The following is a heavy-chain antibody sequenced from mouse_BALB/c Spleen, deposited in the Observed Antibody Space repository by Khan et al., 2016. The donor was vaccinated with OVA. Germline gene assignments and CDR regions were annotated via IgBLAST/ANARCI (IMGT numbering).Heavy chain of an antibody. D-gene: IGHD1-1*01. CDR3: ASVYGDDFDY. J-gene: IGHJ2*01. CDR1: GYSIASDYA. Sequence: EVQLQESGPGLVKPSQSLSLTCTATGYSIASDYAWNWLRQFPGNQLEWMGFISYSGNTNYNPSLKSRISITRAKSKNQFFLQLISVTSEDTATFYSASVYGDDFDYWGQGTTLTVSS. CDR2: ISYSGNT. V-gene: IGHV3-2*02.